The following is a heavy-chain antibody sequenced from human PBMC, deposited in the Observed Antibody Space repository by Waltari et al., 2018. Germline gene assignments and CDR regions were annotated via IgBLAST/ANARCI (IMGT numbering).Heavy chain of an antibody. CDR1: GFTFSSYA. CDR3: AKGTHDYGDPITPWGMDV. V-gene: IGHV3-23*01. J-gene: IGHJ6*02. CDR2: ISGSGGST. D-gene: IGHD4-17*01. Sequence: EVQLLESGGGLVQPGGSLRLSCAASGFTFSSYAMRWVRQAPGEGLEWVAAISGSGGSTYYADSVKGRFTISRDNSKNTLYLQMNSLRAEDTAVYYCAKGTHDYGDPITPWGMDVWGQGTTVTVSS.